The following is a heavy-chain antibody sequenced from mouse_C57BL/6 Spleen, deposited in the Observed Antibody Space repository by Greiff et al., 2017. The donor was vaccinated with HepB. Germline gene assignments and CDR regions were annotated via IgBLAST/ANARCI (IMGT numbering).Heavy chain of an antibody. CDR3: ARAQATSYFDY. D-gene: IGHD3-2*02. CDR1: GFTFSSYA. CDR2: ISDGGSYT. J-gene: IGHJ2*01. V-gene: IGHV5-4*01. Sequence: EVQVVESGGGLVKPGGSLKLSCAASGFTFSSYAMSWVRQTPEKRLEWVATISDGGSYTYYPDNVKGRFTISRDNAKNNLYLQMSHLKSEDTAMYYCARAQATSYFDYWGQGTTLTVSS.